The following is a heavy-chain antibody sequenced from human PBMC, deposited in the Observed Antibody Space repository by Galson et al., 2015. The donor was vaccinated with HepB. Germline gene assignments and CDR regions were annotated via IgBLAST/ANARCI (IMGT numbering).Heavy chain of an antibody. CDR2: IWYDGSNK. J-gene: IGHJ4*02. CDR1: GFTFSSYG. CDR3: ARAQGDSSSWYRGFDY. Sequence: RLSCAASGFTFSSYGMHWVRQAPGKGLEWVAVIWYDGSNKYYADSVKGRFTISRDNSKNTLYLQMNSLRAEDTAVYYCARAQGDSSSWYRGFDYWGQGTLVTVSS. V-gene: IGHV3-33*01. D-gene: IGHD6-13*01.